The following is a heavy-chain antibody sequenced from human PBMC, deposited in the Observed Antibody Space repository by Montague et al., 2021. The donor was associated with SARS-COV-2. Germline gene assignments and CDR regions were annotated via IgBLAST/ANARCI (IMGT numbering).Heavy chain of an antibody. CDR3: AHSLPFSSLGDFDS. Sequence: PALVKPTQTLTLTCTFSGFSLTSDGVGVGWIRQPPGKALEWLALIFWNDDKRYNSSLKNRLTVTKDTSKNQVVLTMTNMDPLDTGTYYCAHSLPFSSLGDFDSWGQGTLVTVAS. CDR2: IFWNDDK. CDR1: GFSLTSDGVG. D-gene: IGHD7-27*01. V-gene: IGHV2-5*01. J-gene: IGHJ4*02.